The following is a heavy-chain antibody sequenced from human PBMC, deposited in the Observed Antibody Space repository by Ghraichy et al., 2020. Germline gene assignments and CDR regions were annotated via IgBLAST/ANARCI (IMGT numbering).Heavy chain of an antibody. V-gene: IGHV4-59*08. D-gene: IGHD3-22*01. CDR2: IYYSGST. CDR1: GGSISSYY. Sequence: SETLSLTCTVSGGSISSYYWSWIRQPPGKGLEWIGYIYYSGSTNYNPSLKSRVTISVDTSKNQFSLKLSSVTAADTAVYYCARIHYYDSSVEFGANDAFDIWGQGTMVTVSS. J-gene: IGHJ3*02. CDR3: ARIHYYDSSVEFGANDAFDI.